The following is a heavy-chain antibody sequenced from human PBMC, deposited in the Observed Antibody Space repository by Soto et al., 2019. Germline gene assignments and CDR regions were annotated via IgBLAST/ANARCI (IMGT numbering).Heavy chain of an antibody. CDR1: GGTFSSYA. Sequence: ASVKVSCKASGGTFSSYAISWVRQAPGQGLEWMGGIIPIFGTANYAQKFQGRVTITADESTSTAYMELSSLRSEDTAVYYCARDSGTYRSFQHWGQGTLVTLSS. D-gene: IGHD1-26*01. CDR2: IIPIFGTA. V-gene: IGHV1-69*13. CDR3: ARDSGTYRSFQH. J-gene: IGHJ1*01.